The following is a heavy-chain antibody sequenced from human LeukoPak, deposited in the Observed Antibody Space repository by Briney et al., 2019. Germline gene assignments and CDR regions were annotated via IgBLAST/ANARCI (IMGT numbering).Heavy chain of an antibody. CDR3: AKVFFAGTPDVETAMVNDY. V-gene: IGHV3-23*01. J-gene: IGHJ4*02. D-gene: IGHD5-18*01. Sequence: PGGSLRLSCAASGFIFSSYAMNWVRQAPGKGLEWVSGIGVSGGTTYYADSVKGRFTTSRDNSKNTVYLQMDRLRAEDTGVYYCAKVFFAGTPDVETAMVNDYWGQGTLVTVSS. CDR2: IGVSGGTT. CDR1: GFIFSSYA.